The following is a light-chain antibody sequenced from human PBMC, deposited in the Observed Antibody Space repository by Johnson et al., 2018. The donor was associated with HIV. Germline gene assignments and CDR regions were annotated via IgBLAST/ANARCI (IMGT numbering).Light chain of an antibody. V-gene: IGLV1-51*02. CDR2: ENN. Sequence: QSVLTQPPSVSAAPGQKVTISCSGSNSNIGNNYVSWYQHLPGTAPKLLIYENNRRPSGIPDRFSGSQSGTSATLGITGLQTGDEADYYCGTLDSSLRKVFGTWTKVTVL. CDR1: NSNIGNNY. CDR3: GTLDSSLRKV. J-gene: IGLJ1*01.